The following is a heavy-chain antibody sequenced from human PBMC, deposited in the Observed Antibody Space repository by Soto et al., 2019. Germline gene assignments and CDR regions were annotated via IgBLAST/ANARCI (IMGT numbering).Heavy chain of an antibody. CDR3: ARIAKQGARLDF. V-gene: IGHV4-31*03. CDR2: IDYSGST. CDR1: GYSISSGGYY. J-gene: IGHJ4*02. Sequence: QVQLQESGPGLVKPSQTLSLTCTVSGYSISSGGYYWSWIRQHPGKGLEWIGYIDYSGSTYYSPSLKSRVTMSLDTSKNQFSLNLSSVTAADAAMFYCARIAKQGARLDFWGQGTLVTVSS. D-gene: IGHD1-26*01.